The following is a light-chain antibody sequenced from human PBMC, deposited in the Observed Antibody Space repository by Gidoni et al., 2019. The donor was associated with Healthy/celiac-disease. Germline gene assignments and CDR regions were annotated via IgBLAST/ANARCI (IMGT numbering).Light chain of an antibody. CDR2: DAS. CDR3: QQYNSYSSYT. CDR1: QSISSW. Sequence: IQMPQSPSTLSASVGDRVTITCRASQSISSWLAWYQQKPGKAPKLLIYDASSLESGVPSRFSGSGSGTEFTLTISSLQPDDFATYYCQQYNSYSSYTFGQGTKLEIK. V-gene: IGKV1-5*01. J-gene: IGKJ2*01.